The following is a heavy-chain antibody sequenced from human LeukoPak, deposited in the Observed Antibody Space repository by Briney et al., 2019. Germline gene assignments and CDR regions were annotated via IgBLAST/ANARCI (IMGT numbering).Heavy chain of an antibody. CDR1: GFTFSSYS. D-gene: IGHD2-2*01. V-gene: IGHV3-48*01. J-gene: IGHJ4*02. CDR3: ARDDRYCSSTSCRSFDY. CDR2: ISSSSSTI. Sequence: GGSLRLSCAASGFTFSSYSMNWVRQAPGKGLEWVSYISSSSSTIYYADSVKGRFTISRDNAKNSLYLQMNSLRAEDTAVYYCARDDRYCSSTSCRSFDYWGQGTLVTVSS.